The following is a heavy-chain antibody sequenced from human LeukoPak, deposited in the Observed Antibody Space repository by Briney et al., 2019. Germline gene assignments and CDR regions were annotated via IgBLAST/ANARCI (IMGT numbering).Heavy chain of an antibody. Sequence: SVKVSCKASGGTFSSYAISWVRQAPGQGLEWMGGIIPIFGTANYAQKFQGRVTITADESTSTAYMELSSLRAEDTAVFYCARTRMYSSGWYLEYWGQGTLVTVSS. J-gene: IGHJ4*02. CDR1: GGTFSSYA. V-gene: IGHV1-69*13. CDR2: IIPIFGTA. D-gene: IGHD6-19*01. CDR3: ARTRMYSSGWYLEY.